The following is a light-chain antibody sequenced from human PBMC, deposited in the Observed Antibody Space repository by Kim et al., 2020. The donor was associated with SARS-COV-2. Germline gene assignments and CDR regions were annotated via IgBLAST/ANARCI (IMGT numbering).Light chain of an antibody. CDR1: QSISSW. CDR3: QQYNGYSPRT. CDR2: DAS. V-gene: IGKV1-5*01. J-gene: IGKJ1*01. Sequence: DIQMTQSPSTLSASVGDRVTITCRASQSISSWLAWYQQKPGKAPKLLIYDASSLESGVPLRFSGSGSGTEFTLTISSLQPDDFATYYCQQYNGYSPRTFGQGTKVDIK.